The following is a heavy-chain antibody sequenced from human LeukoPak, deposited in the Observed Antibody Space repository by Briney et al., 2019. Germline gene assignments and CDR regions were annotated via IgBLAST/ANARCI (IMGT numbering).Heavy chain of an antibody. D-gene: IGHD2-2*01. CDR2: FDPEDGET. V-gene: IGHV1-24*01. J-gene: IGHJ4*02. CDR1: GYTLTELS. Sequence: ASVKVSCKVSGYTLTELSMHWVRQAPGKGLEWMGGFDPEDGETIYAQKFQGRVTMTEDTSTDTAYMELSSLRSDDTAVYYCARDGGYCSSTSCSEYFDYWGQGTLVTVSS. CDR3: ARDGGYCSSTSCSEYFDY.